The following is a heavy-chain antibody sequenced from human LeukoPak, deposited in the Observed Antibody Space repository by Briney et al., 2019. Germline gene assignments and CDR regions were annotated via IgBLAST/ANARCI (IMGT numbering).Heavy chain of an antibody. Sequence: GGSLRLSCAVSGFTFSSYWMHWVRQAPGKGLVWVSHIKTDGSTTAYADSVKGRFTISRDNAKNTLYLQMNSLRAEDTAVYYCARDRTTVTTSDIGYWGQGTLVTVSS. D-gene: IGHD4-11*01. V-gene: IGHV3-74*01. CDR2: IKTDGSTT. J-gene: IGHJ4*02. CDR3: ARDRTTVTTSDIGY. CDR1: GFTFSSYW.